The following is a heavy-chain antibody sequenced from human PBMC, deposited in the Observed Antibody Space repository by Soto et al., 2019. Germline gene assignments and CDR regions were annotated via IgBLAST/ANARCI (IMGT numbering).Heavy chain of an antibody. CDR2: IYYSGST. CDR1: GGSISSYY. D-gene: IGHD2-15*01. Sequence: QVQLQESGPGLVKPSETLSLTCTVSGGSISSYYWSWIRQPPGKGLEWIGYIYYSGSTNYNPSLKSRAPMSVDASKNQFSLKLSSVTAADTAVYYCARGYCSGGTCYRFNFDYWGEGTLVTVSS. V-gene: IGHV4-59*12. J-gene: IGHJ4*02. CDR3: ARGYCSGGTCYRFNFDY.